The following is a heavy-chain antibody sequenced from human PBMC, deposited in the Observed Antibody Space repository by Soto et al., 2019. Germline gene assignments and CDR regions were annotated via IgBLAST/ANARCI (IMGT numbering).Heavy chain of an antibody. CDR1: GGSISSYH. V-gene: IGHV4-59*01. Sequence: SETLSLTCTVSGGSISSYHWSWIRQPPGKGLEWIGYIYHSGNTNYNPSLKSRVTISVDTSKNQFSLRLRSVTAADTAVYYCAGFVGWYSYGYNWFDPWGQGTLVTVSS. J-gene: IGHJ5*02. CDR2: IYHSGNT. CDR3: AGFVGWYSYGYNWFDP. D-gene: IGHD5-18*01.